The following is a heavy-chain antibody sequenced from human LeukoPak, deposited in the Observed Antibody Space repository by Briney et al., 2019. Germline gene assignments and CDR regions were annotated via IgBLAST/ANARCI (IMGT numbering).Heavy chain of an antibody. Sequence: ASVKVSCKASGYTFTGYYMHWVRQAPGQGLEWMGGFDPEDGETIYAQKFQGRVTMTEDTSTDTAYMELSSLRSEDTAVYYCARVTVGYCSGGSCYRFDYWGQGTLVTVSS. CDR2: FDPEDGET. J-gene: IGHJ4*02. V-gene: IGHV1-24*01. CDR1: GYTFTGYY. CDR3: ARVTVGYCSGGSCYRFDY. D-gene: IGHD2-15*01.